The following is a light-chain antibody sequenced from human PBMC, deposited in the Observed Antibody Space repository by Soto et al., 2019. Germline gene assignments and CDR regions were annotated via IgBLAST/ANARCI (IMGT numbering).Light chain of an antibody. Sequence: EIVLTQSPGTLSLSPGERATLSCRASQSVTSSYLAWYQQKPGQAPRLLISGASSRATGIPDRFSGSGSGTDFTLIISRLEPEDFAVYYCRQYSTSRLTFGGGTKVEIK. CDR3: RQYSTSRLT. CDR2: GAS. J-gene: IGKJ4*01. CDR1: QSVTSSY. V-gene: IGKV3-20*01.